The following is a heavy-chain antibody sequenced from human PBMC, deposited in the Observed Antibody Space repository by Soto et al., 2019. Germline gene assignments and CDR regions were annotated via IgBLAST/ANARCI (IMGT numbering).Heavy chain of an antibody. D-gene: IGHD4-17*01. CDR3: VKKSIGTVTNPVYWSFDL. Sequence: EVQLLESGGGLIQPGGSLRLSCTAYGFTFINYAMNWVRQAPGKGLEWVSGTSGGGDVAFYADSVKGRFAISRDNSKNTLSLQMNSLRAEDTALYYCVKKSIGTVTNPVYWSFDLWGRGTLVTVSS. CDR1: GFTFINYA. CDR2: TSGGGDVA. V-gene: IGHV3-23*01. J-gene: IGHJ2*01.